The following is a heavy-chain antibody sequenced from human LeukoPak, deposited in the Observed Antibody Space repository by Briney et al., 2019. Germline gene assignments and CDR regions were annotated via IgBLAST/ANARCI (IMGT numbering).Heavy chain of an antibody. J-gene: IGHJ4*02. CDR1: GYSFTSYW. V-gene: IGHV5-51*01. CDR3: ARHGDYDSSGYYSGVY. Sequence: ESLKISCKDSGYSFTSYWIGCVRQMPVKSLQCMASVYPGDSDTRYSPSFQGQVTISADKSISTAYLQWSSLKASDTAMYYCARHGDYDSSGYYSGVYWGQGTLVTVSS. CDR2: VYPGDSDT. D-gene: IGHD3-22*01.